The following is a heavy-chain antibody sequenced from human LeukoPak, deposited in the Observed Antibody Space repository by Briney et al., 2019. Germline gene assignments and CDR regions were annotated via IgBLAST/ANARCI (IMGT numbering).Heavy chain of an antibody. J-gene: IGHJ4*02. CDR2: ISHDGII. Sequence: GGSLRLSCETAGFTFSSYVMHWVRRTPGKGLVWVSRISHDGIISYADSVKGRFTISRDNAKNTLILQMNSLRAEDTAIYYCVRDGEYSHGIDFDYWGQGTLVTVSP. CDR3: VRDGEYSHGIDFDY. D-gene: IGHD5-18*01. V-gene: IGHV3-74*01. CDR1: GFTFSSYV.